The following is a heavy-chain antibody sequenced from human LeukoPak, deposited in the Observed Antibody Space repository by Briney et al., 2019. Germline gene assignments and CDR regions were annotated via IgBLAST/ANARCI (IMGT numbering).Heavy chain of an antibody. V-gene: IGHV4-59*11. CDR2: IYYSGST. CDR1: GGSISSHY. D-gene: IGHD2-2*01. Sequence: SETLSLTCTVSGGSISSHYWSWIRQPPEKGLEWIGYIYYSGSTNYNPSLKSRVTISVDTSKNQFSLKLSSVTAADTAVYYCARSIVVVPAAKGGFSALNYYYYMDVWGKGTTVTVSS. J-gene: IGHJ6*03. CDR3: ARSIVVVPAAKGGFSALNYYYYMDV.